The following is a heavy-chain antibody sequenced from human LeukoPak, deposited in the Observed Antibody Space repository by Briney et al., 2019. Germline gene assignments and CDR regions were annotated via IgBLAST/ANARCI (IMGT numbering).Heavy chain of an antibody. CDR3: ARDRRCSGGSCYVRFDP. D-gene: IGHD2-15*01. J-gene: IGHJ5*02. V-gene: IGHV7-4-1*02. Sequence: ASVKVSCKASGYTFTSYAMNWVRQAPGQGLEWMGWINTNTGNPTYAQGFTGRFVFSLDTSVSTAYLQISSLKAEDTAVYYCARDRRCSGGSCYVRFDPWGQGTLVTVSS. CDR2: INTNTGNP. CDR1: GYTFTSYA.